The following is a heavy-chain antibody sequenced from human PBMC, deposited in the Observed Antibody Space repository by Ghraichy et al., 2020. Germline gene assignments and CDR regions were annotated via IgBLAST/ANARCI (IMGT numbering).Heavy chain of an antibody. D-gene: IGHD3-9*01. CDR2: LSGSGITT. CDR1: GFTFSNYA. CDR3: ANVYDILTGYFDS. J-gene: IGHJ4*02. Sequence: GSLRLSCAASGFTFSNYAMSWVRQAPGKGPEWVSTLSGSGITTYYADSVKGRFTISRDNSKNTLSLQMNSLRPEDTAVYYCANVYDILTGYFDSWGQGTLVTVSS. V-gene: IGHV3-23*01.